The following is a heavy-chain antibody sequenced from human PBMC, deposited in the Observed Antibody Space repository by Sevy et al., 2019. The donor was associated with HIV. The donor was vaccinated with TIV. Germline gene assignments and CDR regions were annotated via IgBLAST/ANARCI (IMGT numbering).Heavy chain of an antibody. CDR1: GFDFSTYD. Sequence: GGSLRLSCAASGFDFSTYDVHWVRQAPGKGLEWVAFISFDGSDKWYVDSVKGRFTISRDNSKNTLYVQMNTLRDEDTAVYYCAKRERSYYDSSGNYDAFDVWGQGTSVTVSS. D-gene: IGHD3-22*01. V-gene: IGHV3-33*03. J-gene: IGHJ3*01. CDR3: AKRERSYYDSSGNYDAFDV. CDR2: ISFDGSDK.